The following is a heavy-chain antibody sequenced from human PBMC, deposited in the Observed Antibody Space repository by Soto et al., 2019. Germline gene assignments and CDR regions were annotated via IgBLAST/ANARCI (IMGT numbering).Heavy chain of an antibody. D-gene: IGHD6-19*01. CDR3: AKEAPGGWHFFDT. CDR1: GFTFRTYG. J-gene: IGHJ4*02. Sequence: LRLSCAASGFTFRTYGMHWVRQAPGKGLEWVAFISDDGSQKYYGDSVKGRFTISRDNSKNTLSLRMISLRTEDTSVYYCAKEAPGGWHFFDTWGQGTLVTVSS. V-gene: IGHV3-30*18. CDR2: ISDDGSQK.